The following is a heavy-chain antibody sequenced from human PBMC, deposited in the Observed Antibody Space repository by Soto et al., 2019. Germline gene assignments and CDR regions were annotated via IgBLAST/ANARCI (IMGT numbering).Heavy chain of an antibody. J-gene: IGHJ5*02. V-gene: IGHV4-59*01. CDR2: IYYSGST. CDR1: GGSISSYY. CDR3: ARGGAVGIAAAGLYNWFDP. Sequence: QVQLQESGPGLVKPSETLSLTCTVSGGSISSYYWSWIRQPPGKGLEWIGYIYYSGSTNYNPSLTRRVTRSVATSKNQLSQKLSSVTAADTAVYYCARGGAVGIAAAGLYNWFDPWGQGTLVTVSS. D-gene: IGHD6-13*01.